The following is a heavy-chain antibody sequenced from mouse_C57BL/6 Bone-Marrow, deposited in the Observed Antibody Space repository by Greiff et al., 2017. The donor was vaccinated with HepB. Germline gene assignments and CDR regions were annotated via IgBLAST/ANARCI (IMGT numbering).Heavy chain of an antibody. CDR3: ARNNYYSNYYAMDY. V-gene: IGHV2-2*01. Sequence: VQLQQSGPGLVQPSQSLSITCTVSGFSLTSYGVHWVRQSPGKGLEWLGVRWSGGSTDYNAAFISRLSISKDNSKSQDFFKMNSLQADDTAIYYCARNNYYSNYYAMDYWGQGASVTVSS. CDR1: GFSLTSYG. D-gene: IGHD2-5*01. CDR2: RWSGGST. J-gene: IGHJ4*01.